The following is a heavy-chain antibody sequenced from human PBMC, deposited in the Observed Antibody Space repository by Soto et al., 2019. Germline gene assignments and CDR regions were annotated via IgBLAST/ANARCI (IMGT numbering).Heavy chain of an antibody. V-gene: IGHV4-38-2*01. Sequence: PSETLSLTCAVSGYSISTGFNWAWIRQPPGKGLEWIGSIYHGGITYYNLSLKSRVTISSDASKNQIYLRLSSVTAADTARYYCAADCGTGFYQLDSWGQGTLVTVSS. CDR2: IYHGGIT. CDR1: GYSISTGFN. D-gene: IGHD2-2*01. CDR3: AADCGTGFYQLDS. J-gene: IGHJ4*02.